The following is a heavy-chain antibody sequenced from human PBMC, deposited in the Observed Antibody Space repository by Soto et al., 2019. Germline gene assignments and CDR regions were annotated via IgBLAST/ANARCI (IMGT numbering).Heavy chain of an antibody. CDR3: ASSPISIAAADGPLGYYGMDV. CDR1: GYTFTGNY. V-gene: IGHV1-2*04. D-gene: IGHD6-13*01. Sequence: GASVKVSCKASGYTFTGNYMHWVRQAPGQGLEWMGWINPNSGGTNYAQKFQGWVTMTRDTSISTAYMELSRLRSDDTAVYYCASSPISIAAADGPLGYYGMDVWGQGTTVTVS. CDR2: INPNSGGT. J-gene: IGHJ6*02.